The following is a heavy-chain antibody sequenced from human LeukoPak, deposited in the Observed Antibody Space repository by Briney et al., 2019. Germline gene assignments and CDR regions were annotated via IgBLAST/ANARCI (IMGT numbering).Heavy chain of an antibody. J-gene: IGHJ5*02. CDR2: IYTSGST. CDR3: AGHSSSWSRNWFDP. CDR1: GGSISSYY. Sequence: PSETLSLTCTVSGGSISSYYWSWIRQPAGKGLEWIGRIYTSGSTNYNPSLKSRATMSVATSKNQFSLKLSSVTAADTAVYYCAGHSSSWSRNWFDPWGQGTLVTVSS. V-gene: IGHV4-4*07. D-gene: IGHD6-13*01.